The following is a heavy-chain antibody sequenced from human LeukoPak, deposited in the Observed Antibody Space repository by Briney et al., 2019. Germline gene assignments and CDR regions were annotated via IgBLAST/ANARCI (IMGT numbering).Heavy chain of an antibody. Sequence: SETLSLTCTDSGGSISSGSYYWSWIRQPAGKGLEWIGRIYTSGSTNYNPSLKSRVTISVDTSKNQFSLKLSSVTAADTAVYYCARDHEWLGLDYWGQGTLVTVSS. CDR3: ARDHEWLGLDY. J-gene: IGHJ4*02. CDR2: IYTSGST. CDR1: GGSISSGSYY. D-gene: IGHD6-19*01. V-gene: IGHV4-61*02.